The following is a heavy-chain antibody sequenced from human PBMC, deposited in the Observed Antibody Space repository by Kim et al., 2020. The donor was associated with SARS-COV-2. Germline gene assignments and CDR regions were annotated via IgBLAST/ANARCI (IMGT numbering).Heavy chain of an antibody. Sequence: GGSLRLSCAASGFTFSNYAMSWVRQAPGKGLEWVSVISGSGGSTYYADSVKGRFTISRDNSKNTLYLKMNSLRAEDTAVYYCAKVRSPQVYCSSTCWYFPALDMWGQGPVVTVPS. V-gene: IGHV3-23*01. D-gene: IGHD2-2*01. J-gene: IGHJ3*02. CDR1: GFTFSNYA. CDR2: ISGSGGST. CDR3: AKVRSPQVYCSSTCWYFPALDM.